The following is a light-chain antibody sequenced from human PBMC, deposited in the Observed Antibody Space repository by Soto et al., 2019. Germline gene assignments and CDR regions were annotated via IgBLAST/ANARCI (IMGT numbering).Light chain of an antibody. CDR1: QSVSSN. Sequence: IVMRQSRATLSVSPEESATLSGRASQSVSSNLAWHQQKPGQAPRILMYDASTRATGISARFSGSGSGTEFTLTISSLQSEDFAVYYCQQYHNWPITFGQGTRLAIK. V-gene: IGKV3-15*01. CDR2: DAS. J-gene: IGKJ5*01. CDR3: QQYHNWPIT.